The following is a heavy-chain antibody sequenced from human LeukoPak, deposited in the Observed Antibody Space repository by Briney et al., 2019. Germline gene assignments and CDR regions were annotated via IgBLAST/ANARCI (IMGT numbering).Heavy chain of an antibody. CDR3: VRLSVVSPHRYFDL. V-gene: IGHV4-59*08. D-gene: IGHD4-23*01. Sequence: PSETLSLTCTVSGGSISGYIWSWVRQAPAKTLEWIAYIYHTGGTNYRPSLKSRATISLDTSKNQFSLRLTSVTAADTAVYYCVRLSVVSPHRYFDLWGRGTLVSVSS. CDR2: IYHTGGT. CDR1: GGSISGYI. J-gene: IGHJ2*01.